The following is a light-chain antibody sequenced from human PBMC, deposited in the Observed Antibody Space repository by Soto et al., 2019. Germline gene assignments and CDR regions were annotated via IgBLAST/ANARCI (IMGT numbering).Light chain of an antibody. V-gene: IGKV3-20*01. CDR3: QQYGSSPLT. CDR1: QSVSSGY. CDR2: GAS. J-gene: IGKJ4*01. Sequence: EIVLTQSPGTLSLSPGERATLSCRASQSVSSGYLAWYQQKPGQAPRLLIYGASSRATGIPDRFSGSGSGTDFTLTISRLEPEDFAVYYCQQYGSSPLTFGGATKVDIK.